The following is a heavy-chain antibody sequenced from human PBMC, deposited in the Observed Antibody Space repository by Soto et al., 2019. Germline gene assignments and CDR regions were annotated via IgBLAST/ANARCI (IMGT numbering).Heavy chain of an antibody. CDR3: ARNRFGVWGWFEP. V-gene: IGHV1-2*02. CDR1: GYTFTGYY. D-gene: IGHD3-10*01. Sequence: ASVKVSCKASGYTFTGYYMHWVRQAPGQGLEWMGWINPNSGGTNYAQKFQGRVTMTRDTSISTAYMELSRLRSDDTAVYYCARNRFGVWGWFEPWGQGTLVTV. J-gene: IGHJ5*02. CDR2: INPNSGGT.